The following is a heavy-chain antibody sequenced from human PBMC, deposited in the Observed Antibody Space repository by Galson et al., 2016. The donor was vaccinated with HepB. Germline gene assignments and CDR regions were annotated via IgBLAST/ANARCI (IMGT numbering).Heavy chain of an antibody. CDR3: ARSFSSGWSPIDY. CDR1: GFTFSNYW. V-gene: IGHV3-74*01. J-gene: IGHJ4*02. Sequence: SLRLSCAASGFTFSNYWMHWVRQGPGKGLVWVSRIKSDGSYTNYADPVKGRFTISRDSAKNTLYLQLNSLRAEDTAVYYCARSFSSGWSPIDYWGQGTLVTVSS. CDR2: IKSDGSYT. D-gene: IGHD6-19*01.